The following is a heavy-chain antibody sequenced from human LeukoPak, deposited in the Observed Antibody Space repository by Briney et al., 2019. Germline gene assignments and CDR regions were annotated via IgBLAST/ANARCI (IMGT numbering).Heavy chain of an antibody. CDR1: GGTFSSYA. Sequence: AASVKVSCKASGGTFSSYAISWVRQAPGQGLVWMGRIIPIFGTANYAQKFQGRVTITTDESTSTAYMELSSLRSEDTAVYYCARGGDGSVQFDYWDQGTLVTVSS. J-gene: IGHJ4*02. CDR3: ARGGDGSVQFDY. D-gene: IGHD6-25*01. CDR2: IIPIFGTA. V-gene: IGHV1-69*05.